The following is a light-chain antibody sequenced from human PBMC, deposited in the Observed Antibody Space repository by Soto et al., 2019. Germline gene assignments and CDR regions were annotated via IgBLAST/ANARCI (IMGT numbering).Light chain of an antibody. Sequence: DIVMTQSPDSLAVSLGERATINCKSSQSVLYSSNNKNHLAWYQQKAGQPPKLLVYWASTRESGVPDRFSGSGSGTDFTLTISSLQAEDVAVYYCQHYYSTPYTFGQGTKLEIK. CDR2: WAS. V-gene: IGKV4-1*01. CDR1: QSVLYSSNNKNH. CDR3: QHYYSTPYT. J-gene: IGKJ2*01.